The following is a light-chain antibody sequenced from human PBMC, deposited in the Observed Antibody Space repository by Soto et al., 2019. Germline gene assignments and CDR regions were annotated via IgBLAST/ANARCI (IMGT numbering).Light chain of an antibody. J-gene: IGLJ2*01. Sequence: SVLAQPPPASGTPGQRVTISCSWRSSKIGSNTVNWYQQLPGTAPKLVIYSNNQRPSGVPDRFSGSKSGTSASLAISGLQSEDEADYYCVAWDDSLNGYVVFGGGTKVTVL. CDR2: SNN. CDR3: VAWDDSLNGYVV. V-gene: IGLV1-44*01. CDR1: SSKIGSNT.